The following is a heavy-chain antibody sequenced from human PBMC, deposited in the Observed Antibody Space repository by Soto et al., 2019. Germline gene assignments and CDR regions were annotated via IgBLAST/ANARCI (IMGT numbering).Heavy chain of an antibody. CDR1: GGSFSGYY. Sequence: QVQLQQWGAGLLKPSETLSLTCAVYGGSFSGYYWSWIRQPPGKGLEWIGEINHSGSTNYNPSLKSRVTISVDTSKNQFSLKLSSVTAADTAVYYCARVTLTTGGYSGGLDWGQGTLVTVSS. V-gene: IGHV4-34*01. D-gene: IGHD1-1*01. CDR3: ARVTLTTGGYSGGLD. CDR2: INHSGST. J-gene: IGHJ4*02.